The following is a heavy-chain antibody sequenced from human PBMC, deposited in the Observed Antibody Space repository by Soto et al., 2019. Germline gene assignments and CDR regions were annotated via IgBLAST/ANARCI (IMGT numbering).Heavy chain of an antibody. J-gene: IGHJ4*02. Sequence: QPGGSLRLSCAASGFTFSSYWMSWVRQAPGKGLEWVANIKQDGSEKYYVDSVKGRFTISRDNAKNSLYLQMNSLRAEDTAVYYCARDTVDYYDSSGYYHPFAYWGQGTLVTVSS. V-gene: IGHV3-7*05. CDR1: GFTFSSYW. D-gene: IGHD3-22*01. CDR2: IKQDGSEK. CDR3: ARDTVDYYDSSGYYHPFAY.